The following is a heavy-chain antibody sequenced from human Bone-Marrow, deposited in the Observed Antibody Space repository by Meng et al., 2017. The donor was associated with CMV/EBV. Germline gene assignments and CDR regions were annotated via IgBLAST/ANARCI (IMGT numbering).Heavy chain of an antibody. D-gene: IGHD4-17*01. CDR2: ISSSSSYI. CDR1: GFTFSSYS. CDR3: ARGSPDYEYYYYGMVV. Sequence: GGSLRLSCAASGFTFSSYSMNWVRQAPGKGLEWVSSISSSSSYIYYADSVKGRFTISRDNAKNSLYLQMHSLRAEDTAVYYCARGSPDYEYYYYGMVVWGQGTTVTVSS. J-gene: IGHJ6*02. V-gene: IGHV3-21*01.